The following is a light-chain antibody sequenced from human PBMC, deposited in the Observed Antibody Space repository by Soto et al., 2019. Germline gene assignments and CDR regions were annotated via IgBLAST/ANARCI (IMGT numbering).Light chain of an antibody. J-gene: IGKJ1*01. CDR1: QSSSSW. Sequence: DIQMTQSPSTLSASVGDRVTITCRASQSSSSWLAWYQQKPGKAPKLLIYDASSLESGVPSRFSGSGSGTEFTLTISRLQPDDFATYYCQQYNSYRTFGQGTKVEIK. V-gene: IGKV1-5*01. CDR3: QQYNSYRT. CDR2: DAS.